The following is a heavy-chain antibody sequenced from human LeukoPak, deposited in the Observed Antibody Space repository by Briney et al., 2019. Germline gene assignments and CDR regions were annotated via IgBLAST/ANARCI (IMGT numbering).Heavy chain of an antibody. CDR3: ASLHVDIVATIPYFDY. V-gene: IGHV4-4*02. CDR2: IYHSGST. CDR1: GGSISSSNW. D-gene: IGHD5-12*01. J-gene: IGHJ4*02. Sequence: PSETLSLTYAVSGGSISSSNWWSWVRQPPGKGLGWIGEIYHSGSTNYNPSLKSRVTISVDKSKNQFSLKLSSVTAADTAVYYCASLHVDIVATIPYFDYWGQGTLVTVSS.